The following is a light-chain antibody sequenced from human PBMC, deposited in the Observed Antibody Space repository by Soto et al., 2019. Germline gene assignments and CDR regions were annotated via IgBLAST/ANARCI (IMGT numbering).Light chain of an antibody. Sequence: EIVLTHSPATLALSPCERATLSFSASQSVSSSLAWYQQKPGQAPRLLIYGASTRATGIPARFSGSGSGTEFTLTISSLQSEDFAVYYCQQYNNWPPITFGQGTRLEIK. V-gene: IGKV3-15*01. CDR2: GAS. CDR3: QQYNNWPPIT. J-gene: IGKJ5*01. CDR1: QSVSSS.